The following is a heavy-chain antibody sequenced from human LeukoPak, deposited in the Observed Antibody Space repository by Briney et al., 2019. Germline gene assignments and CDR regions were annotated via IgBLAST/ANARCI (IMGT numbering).Heavy chain of an antibody. J-gene: IGHJ4*02. V-gene: IGHV3-30-3*01. Sequence: GGSLRLSCAASGFTFSSYAMHWVRQAPGKGLEWVAVISYDGSNKYYADSVKGRFTISRDNSKNTLYLQMNSLRAEDTAVYYCARDALHYGDYPLYYFDYWGQGTLVTVSS. CDR2: ISYDGSNK. D-gene: IGHD4-17*01. CDR3: ARDALHYGDYPLYYFDY. CDR1: GFTFSSYA.